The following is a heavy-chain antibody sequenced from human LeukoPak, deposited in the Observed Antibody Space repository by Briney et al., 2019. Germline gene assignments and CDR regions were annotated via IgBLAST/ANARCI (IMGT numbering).Heavy chain of an antibody. Sequence: QPGGSLRLSCAASGFTFSSYGMHWVRQAPGKGLEWVAVISYDGSNKYYADSVKGRFTISRDNSKNTLYLQMNSLRAEDTAVYYCAKDMSSTMFDPWGQGTLVTVSS. CDR2: ISYDGSNK. D-gene: IGHD2-2*01. CDR1: GFTFSSYG. CDR3: AKDMSSTMFDP. J-gene: IGHJ5*02. V-gene: IGHV3-30*18.